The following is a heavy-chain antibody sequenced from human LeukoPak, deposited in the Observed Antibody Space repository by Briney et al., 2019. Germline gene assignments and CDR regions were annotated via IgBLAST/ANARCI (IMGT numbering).Heavy chain of an antibody. CDR2: IYSGGST. CDR3: AKGEAYCGGDCYPD. J-gene: IGHJ4*02. D-gene: IGHD2-21*02. V-gene: IGHV3-66*01. Sequence: GGSLRLSCAASGFTFSSYWMSWVRQAPGKGLEWVSLIYSGGSTYYADSVKGRFTISRDSSKNTLYLQMKSLRAEDTAVYYCAKGEAYCGGDCYPDWGQGTLVTVSS. CDR1: GFTFSSYW.